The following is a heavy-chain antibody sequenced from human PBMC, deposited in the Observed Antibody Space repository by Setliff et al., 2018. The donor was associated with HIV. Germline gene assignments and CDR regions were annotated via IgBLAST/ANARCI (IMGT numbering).Heavy chain of an antibody. Sequence: PGGSLRLSCAASGFTFSSYAMSWVRQAPGKGLEWVSAIGPVGTSTYYADSVKGRFTISRDNSKNMLYLQMNNLTTEDTAVYYCVNRAWLESWGQGTLVTVSS. V-gene: IGHV3-23*01. J-gene: IGHJ4*02. CDR2: IGPVGTST. CDR3: VNRAWLES. CDR1: GFTFSSYA.